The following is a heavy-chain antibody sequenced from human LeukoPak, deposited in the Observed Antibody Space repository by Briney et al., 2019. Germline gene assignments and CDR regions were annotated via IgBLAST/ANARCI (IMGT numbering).Heavy chain of an antibody. D-gene: IGHD6-13*01. Sequence: GASVKVSCKASGYTFTSYGISWVRQAPGQGLEWMGWISAYNGNTNYAQKLQGRVTMTTDTSTSTAYMELRSLRSDDTAVYYCALERSFGGVIAAAGNPLDYWGQGTLVTVSS. J-gene: IGHJ4*02. CDR1: GYTFTSYG. V-gene: IGHV1-18*01. CDR2: ISAYNGNT. CDR3: ALERSFGGVIAAAGNPLDY.